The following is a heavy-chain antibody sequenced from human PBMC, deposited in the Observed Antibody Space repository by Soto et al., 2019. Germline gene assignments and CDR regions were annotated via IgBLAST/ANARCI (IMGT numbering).Heavy chain of an antibody. V-gene: IGHV3-30-3*01. Sequence: LRLSCAASGFTFSSYAMHWVRQAPGKGLEWVAVTSHDGSSRYYADSVKGRFTISRDNSKNTLYLQMNSLRPEDTAVYYCARPGRWLQSHVDYWGPGTLVTVSS. CDR1: GFTFSSYA. CDR2: TSHDGSSR. D-gene: IGHD1-26*01. J-gene: IGHJ4*02. CDR3: ARPGRWLQSHVDY.